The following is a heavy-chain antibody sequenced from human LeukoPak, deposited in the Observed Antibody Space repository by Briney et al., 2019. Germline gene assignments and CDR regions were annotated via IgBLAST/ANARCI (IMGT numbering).Heavy chain of an antibody. D-gene: IGHD2-15*01. CDR2: IYYTGTT. Sequence: PSETLSLTCTVSGGSINNYYWSWIRQPPGKQLEWIGTIYYTGTTNYHPSLESRVTISIDTSQTQFSLTLKSVTAADTAVYPCARVSGGSWFAPWGQGTLVIVSS. V-gene: IGHV4-59*01. CDR1: GGSINNYY. CDR3: ARVSGGSWFAP. J-gene: IGHJ5*02.